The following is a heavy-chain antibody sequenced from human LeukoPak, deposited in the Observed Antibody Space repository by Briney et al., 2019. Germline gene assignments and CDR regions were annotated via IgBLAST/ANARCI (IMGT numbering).Heavy chain of an antibody. CDR2: ISGSGGST. J-gene: IGHJ4*02. CDR3: ARDLRPSYYDSSGYYDY. D-gene: IGHD3-22*01. V-gene: IGHV3-23*01. CDR1: GFTFSSYA. Sequence: PGGSLRLSCAASGFTFSSYAMSWVRQAPGKGLEWVSAISGSGGSTYYADSVKGRFTISRDNAKNSLYLQMNSLRAEDTAVYYCARDLRPSYYDSSGYYDYWGQGTLVTVSS.